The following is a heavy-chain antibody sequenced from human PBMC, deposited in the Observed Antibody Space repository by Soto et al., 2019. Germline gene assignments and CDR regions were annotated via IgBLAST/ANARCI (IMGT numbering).Heavy chain of an antibody. D-gene: IGHD6-13*01. V-gene: IGHV3-66*01. CDR2: LHSGGRT. CDR1: GITVSTNY. CDR3: ARGQPRVAAGLFDV. Sequence: GGSLRLSCAASGITVSTNYMSWVRQAPGKELEWVSVLHSGGRTYYAGTVAGRFTISRDISKKTVDLQMNSLRVEDTALYYWARGQPRVAAGLFDVWGQGTLVSVSS. J-gene: IGHJ4*02.